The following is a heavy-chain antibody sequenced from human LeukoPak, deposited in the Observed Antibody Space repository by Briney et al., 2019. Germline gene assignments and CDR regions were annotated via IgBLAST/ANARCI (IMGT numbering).Heavy chain of an antibody. CDR1: GDSVSSNSAA. D-gene: IGHD3-3*01. Sequence: SQTLSLTCAISGDSVSSNSAAWNWIRQSPSRGLEWLGRTYYRSKWYNDYAVSVESRITINPDTSKNQFSLQLNSVTPEDTAVYYCARDSGYYDFWSGYLYPFDYWGQGTLVTVSS. CDR2: TYYRSKWYN. V-gene: IGHV6-1*01. J-gene: IGHJ4*02. CDR3: ARDSGYYDFWSGYLYPFDY.